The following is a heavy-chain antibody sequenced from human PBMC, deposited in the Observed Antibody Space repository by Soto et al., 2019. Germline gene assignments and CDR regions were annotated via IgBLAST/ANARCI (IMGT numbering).Heavy chain of an antibody. CDR1: GYTFTSYG. CDR3: ARVIAAAVDFDY. CDR2: ISAYNGNT. J-gene: IGHJ4*02. V-gene: IGHV1-18*01. D-gene: IGHD6-13*01. Sequence: QVQLVQSGAEVKKPGASVKVSCKASGYTFTSYGISWVRQAPGQGLAWMGWISAYNGNTNYAQKLQGRVNMTTDTPKSTGYMELRSLRSDDTAVYYCARVIAAAVDFDYWGQGTLVTVSS.